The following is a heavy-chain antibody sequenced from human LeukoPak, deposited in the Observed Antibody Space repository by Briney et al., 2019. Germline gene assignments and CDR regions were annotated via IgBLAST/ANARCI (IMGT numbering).Heavy chain of an antibody. CDR1: GYTFTSYD. J-gene: IGHJ4*02. CDR2: MNPNNGNT. CDR3: ARGFLGYDSSDYAFSYY. V-gene: IGHV1-8*01. D-gene: IGHD3-22*01. Sequence: ASVKVFCKASGYTFTSYDINWVRQATGQGLEWMGWMNPNNGNTGYAQRFQGRVTLTRDTSISTAYMELSSLRSEDTAVHYCARGFLGYDSSDYAFSYYWGQGTLVTVSS.